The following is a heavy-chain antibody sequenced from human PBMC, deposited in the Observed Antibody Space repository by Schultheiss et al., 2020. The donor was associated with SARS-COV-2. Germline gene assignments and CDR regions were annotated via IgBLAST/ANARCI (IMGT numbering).Heavy chain of an antibody. V-gene: IGHV3-30*01. D-gene: IGHD6-19*01. Sequence: GGSLRLSCAASGFTFSSYAMHWVRQAPGKGLEWVAIISYDGDNNYYADSVKGRFTISRDKSKNTLNLQMNSLRTDDTAVYYCARQGVAGSFDIWGQGTMVTVSS. CDR1: GFTFSSYA. J-gene: IGHJ3*02. CDR3: ARQGVAGSFDI. CDR2: ISYDGDNN.